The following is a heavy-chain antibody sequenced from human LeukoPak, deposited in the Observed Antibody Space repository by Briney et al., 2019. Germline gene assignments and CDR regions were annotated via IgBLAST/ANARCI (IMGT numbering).Heavy chain of an antibody. D-gene: IGHD6-19*01. CDR3: ATSSGYTSGWSAY. CDR2: VSFDGTNK. J-gene: IGHJ4*02. Sequence: QPGGSLRLSCAASGFTFSSYSIHWVRRAPGKGLEWVAVVSFDGTNKYYADSVKGRFTISRDNSMSTLYLHMNSLRPEDTALYSCATSSGYTSGWSAYWGQGTLVTVSS. CDR1: GFTFSSYS. V-gene: IGHV3-30*03.